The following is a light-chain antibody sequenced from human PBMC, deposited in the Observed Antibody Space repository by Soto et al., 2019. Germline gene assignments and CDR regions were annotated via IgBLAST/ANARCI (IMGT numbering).Light chain of an antibody. CDR1: QSLLHTDGKTY. J-gene: IGKJ1*01. CDR2: EVS. V-gene: IGKV2D-29*01. Sequence: DIVMTQTPLSLSVTPGQPASISCQSSQSLLHTDGKTYLSWYLQRPGQPLQLLIYEVSNRFSGVPDRFNGSGSESDVTLKISRVEAEDVGIYFCMHSVQIPPTFGQGTKVEIK. CDR3: MHSVQIPPT.